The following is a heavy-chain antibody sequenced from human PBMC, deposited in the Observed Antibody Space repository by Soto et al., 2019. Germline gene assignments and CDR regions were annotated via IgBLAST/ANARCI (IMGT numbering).Heavy chain of an antibody. Sequence: QVQLVESGGGVVQPGRSLRLSCAASGFTFSSYGMHWVRQAPGEGLEWVVVISYDGSIQYYTDSAKGRFTISRDNSKSTLYLQMNSPRAQDTAVYYCAKEIRAYSRSWSFDSWGQGTLVTVSS. CDR1: GFTFSSYG. CDR2: ISYDGSIQ. J-gene: IGHJ4*02. V-gene: IGHV3-30*18. D-gene: IGHD5-18*01. CDR3: AKEIRAYSRSWSFDS.